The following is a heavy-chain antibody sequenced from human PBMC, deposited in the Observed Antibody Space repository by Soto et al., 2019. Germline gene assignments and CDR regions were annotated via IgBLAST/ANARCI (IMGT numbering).Heavy chain of an antibody. CDR3: ARAPMVRGVHYYGMDV. Sequence: QVQLVQSGAEVKKPGASVKVSCKASGYTFTSYGISWVRQAPGQGLEWMGWISAYNGNTNYAQKLQGRVTMTTDTSTSTAYMGLRSLRSDDTAVYYCARAPMVRGVHYYGMDVWGQGTTVTVSS. V-gene: IGHV1-18*01. D-gene: IGHD3-10*01. CDR2: ISAYNGNT. CDR1: GYTFTSYG. J-gene: IGHJ6*02.